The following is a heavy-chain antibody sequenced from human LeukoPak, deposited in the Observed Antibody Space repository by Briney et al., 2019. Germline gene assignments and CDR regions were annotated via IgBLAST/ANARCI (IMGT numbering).Heavy chain of an antibody. V-gene: IGHV4-38-2*02. Sequence: PSETLSLTCTVSGYSISSGYYWGWIRQPPGKGLEWIGSIYHSGSTYYNPSLKSRVTISVDTSKNQFSLKLSSVTAADTAVYYCARDPPLYYYGSGSSLDYWGQGTLVTVPS. CDR1: GYSISSGYY. CDR3: ARDPPLYYYGSGSSLDY. J-gene: IGHJ4*02. D-gene: IGHD3-10*01. CDR2: IYHSGST.